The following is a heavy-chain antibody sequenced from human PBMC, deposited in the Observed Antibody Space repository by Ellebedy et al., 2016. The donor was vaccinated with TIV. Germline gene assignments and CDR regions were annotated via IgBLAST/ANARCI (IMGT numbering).Heavy chain of an antibody. CDR2: IYSGGST. D-gene: IGHD1-26*01. CDR3: ARDSESIVGAPALDI. V-gene: IGHV3-53*05. Sequence: GESLKISCAASGFTVSSNYMSWVRQAPGKGLEWVSVIYSGGSTYYADSVKGRFTISRDNSKNTLYLQMNSLRAEDTAVYYCARDSESIVGAPALDIWGQGTMVTVSS. CDR1: GFTVSSNY. J-gene: IGHJ3*02.